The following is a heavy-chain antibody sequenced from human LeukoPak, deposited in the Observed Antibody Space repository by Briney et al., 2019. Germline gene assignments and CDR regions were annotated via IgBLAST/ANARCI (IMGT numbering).Heavy chain of an antibody. V-gene: IGHV1-2*02. D-gene: IGHD5-12*01. CDR1: GYTFTGYY. Sequence: ASVKDSCKASGYTFTGYYMHWVRQAPGQGLEWMGWINPNSGGTNYAQKFQGRVTMTRDTSISTAYMELSRLRSDDTAVYYCARDLEVGNGYATWGQGTLVTVSS. CDR2: INPNSGGT. J-gene: IGHJ5*02. CDR3: ARDLEVGNGYAT.